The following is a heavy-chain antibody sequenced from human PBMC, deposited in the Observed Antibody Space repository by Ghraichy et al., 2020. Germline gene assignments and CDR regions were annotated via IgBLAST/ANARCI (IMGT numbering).Heavy chain of an antibody. CDR1: GFTFSSYW. V-gene: IGHV3-7*03. CDR3: ARDHRRGWYQYYGMDC. J-gene: IGHJ6*01. Sequence: GGSLRLSCAASGFTFSSYWMSWVRQAPGKGLEWVANIKQDGSEKYYVDSVKGRFTISRDNAKNSLYLQMNSLRVEDTAVYYCARDHRRGWYQYYGMDCWGEGTTVAV. CDR2: IKQDGSEK. D-gene: IGHD6-19*01.